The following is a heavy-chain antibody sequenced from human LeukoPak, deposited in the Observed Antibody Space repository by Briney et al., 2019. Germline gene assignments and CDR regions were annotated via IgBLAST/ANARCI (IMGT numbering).Heavy chain of an antibody. J-gene: IGHJ6*02. CDR3: ASMYSSSSYYYYGMDV. D-gene: IGHD6-6*01. CDR1: GYTFTSYD. CDR2: MNPNSGNT. Sequence: ASVTVSCKASGYTFTSYDINWVRQAPGQGLEWMGWMNPNSGNTGYAQKFQGRVTMTRNTSISTAYMELSSLRSEDTAVYYCASMYSSSSYYYYGMDVWGQGTTVTVSS. V-gene: IGHV1-8*01.